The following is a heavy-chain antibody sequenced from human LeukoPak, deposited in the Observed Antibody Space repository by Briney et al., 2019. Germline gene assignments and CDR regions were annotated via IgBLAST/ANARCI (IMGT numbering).Heavy chain of an antibody. J-gene: IGHJ3*02. CDR2: IKQDGREK. CDR3: AREVQGSFDI. V-gene: IGHV3-7*01. Sequence: GGSLRLSCAAAGFTFSSYWMNWVRQAAGKGLEWVSNIKQDGREKYYVNSVKGRFTISRDNAKNSLYLQLNSLRAEDTAVYFCAREVQGSFDIWGQGTTVTVSS. D-gene: IGHD3-10*01. CDR1: GFTFSSYW.